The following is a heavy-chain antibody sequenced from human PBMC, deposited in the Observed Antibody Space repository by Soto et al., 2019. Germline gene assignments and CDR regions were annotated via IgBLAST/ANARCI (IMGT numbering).Heavy chain of an antibody. CDR1: GGTFSSYA. J-gene: IGHJ6*02. V-gene: IGHV1-69*13. CDR2: IIPIFGTA. CDR3: ASDLSTSYYYYGMDV. Sequence: RASVKVSCKASGGTFSSYAISWVRQAPGQGLEWMGGIIPIFGTANYAQKFQGRVTITADESTSTAYMELSSLRSEDTAVYYCASDLSTSYYYYGMDVWGQGTTVTVSS. D-gene: IGHD1-26*01.